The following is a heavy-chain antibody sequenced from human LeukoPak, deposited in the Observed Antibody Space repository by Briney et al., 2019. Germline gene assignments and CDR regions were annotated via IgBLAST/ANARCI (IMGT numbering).Heavy chain of an antibody. D-gene: IGHD3-10*01. CDR1: GYTFTGYY. J-gene: IGHJ6*02. CDR3: ARVKGITMVRGVTLTAFGYYGMDV. V-gene: IGHV1-2*02. CDR2: INPNSGGT. Sequence: GASVKVSCKASGYTFTGYYMHWVRQAPGQGLEWMGWINPNSGGTNYAQKFQGRVTMTRDTSISTAYMGLSRLRSDDTAVYYCARVKGITMVRGVTLTAFGYYGMDVWGQGTTVTVSS.